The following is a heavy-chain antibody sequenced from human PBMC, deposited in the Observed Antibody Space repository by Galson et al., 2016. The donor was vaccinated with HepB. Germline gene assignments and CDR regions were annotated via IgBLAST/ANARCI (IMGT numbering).Heavy chain of an antibody. CDR2: IWHDASNK. CDR3: ARDSSEGYFDL. V-gene: IGHV3-33*01. CDR1: GFSFSIHG. D-gene: IGHD3-10*01. Sequence: SLRLSCAASGFSFSIHGMHWVRQAPGKGLEWVALIWHDASNKYYADSVKGRFTISRDNSKNTLYVQMNSLRAEDTAVYYCARDSSEGYFDLWGRGTLVTVSS. J-gene: IGHJ2*01.